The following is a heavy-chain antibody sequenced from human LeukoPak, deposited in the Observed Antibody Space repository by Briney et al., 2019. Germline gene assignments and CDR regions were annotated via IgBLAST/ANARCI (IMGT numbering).Heavy chain of an antibody. CDR2: ISGSGGST. J-gene: IGHJ6*02. CDR3: AKDASSVPWYYYGMDV. CDR1: GFTFSSYA. Sequence: PGGSLRLSCAASGFTFSSYAMSWVRQAPGKGLEWVSAISGSGGSTYYADSVKGRFTISRDNSKNTLYLQMSSLRAEDTAVYYCAKDASSVPWYYYGMDVWGQGTTVTVSS. D-gene: IGHD3-22*01. V-gene: IGHV3-23*01.